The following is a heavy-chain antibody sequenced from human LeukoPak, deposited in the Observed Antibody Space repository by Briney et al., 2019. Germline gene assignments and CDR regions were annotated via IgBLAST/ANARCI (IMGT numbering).Heavy chain of an antibody. J-gene: IGHJ4*02. V-gene: IGHV4-59*01. D-gene: IGHD4-11*01. CDR1: TGSINSYY. CDR2: IDYSGST. CDR3: ARHIIYSKKPSFDH. Sequence: PSETLSLTCTVSTGSINSYYWSWIRQPPGKGLEWIGYIDYSGSTNYHPSLKSRVTISVDTSKNQFSLQLGSVTAADTAVYYCARHIIYSKKPSFDHWGQGTLVTVSS.